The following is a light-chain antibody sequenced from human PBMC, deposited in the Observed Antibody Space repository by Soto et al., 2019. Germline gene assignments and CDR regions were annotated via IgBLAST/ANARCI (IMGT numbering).Light chain of an antibody. V-gene: IGKV1-5*01. CDR2: DAS. Sequence: DIQMTQSPSTLSASVGDRVTITCRASQSISSWLAWYQQKPGKAPKLLIYDASSLESGVPSRFSGSESRTEFTLTISSLQPDDFASYCCQQYNSYSWTFGQGTKVEIK. CDR3: QQYNSYSWT. CDR1: QSISSW. J-gene: IGKJ1*01.